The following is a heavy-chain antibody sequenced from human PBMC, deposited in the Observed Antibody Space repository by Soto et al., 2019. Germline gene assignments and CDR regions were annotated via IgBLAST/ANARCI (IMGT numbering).Heavy chain of an antibody. CDR2: IFYSGIT. CDR1: GGSISSSNYY. CDR3: ARPPTANLDAFDI. V-gene: IGHV4-39*01. Sequence: QLQLQESGPGLVKPSETLSLTCTVSGGSISSSNYYWGWIRQPPGKGLEWIGSIFYSGITYHNPSLKCRVTISVDTSKNQFSLNLSSVTAADTAVYYCARPPTANLDAFDIWGLGTMVTVSS. J-gene: IGHJ3*02. D-gene: IGHD7-27*01.